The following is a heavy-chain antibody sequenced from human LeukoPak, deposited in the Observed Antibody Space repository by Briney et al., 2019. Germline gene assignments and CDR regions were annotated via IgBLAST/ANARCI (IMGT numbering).Heavy chain of an antibody. CDR2: ISSSSSTI. CDR1: GFTFSSYS. V-gene: IGHV3-48*01. CDR3: ARDPQTRRFDY. Sequence: PGGSLRLSCAASGFTFSSYSMNWVRQAPGKGLEWVSYISSSSSTIYYADSVKGRFTISRDNAKNSLYLQMNSLRTEDTAVYYCARDPQTRRFDYWGQGTLVTVSS. J-gene: IGHJ4*02.